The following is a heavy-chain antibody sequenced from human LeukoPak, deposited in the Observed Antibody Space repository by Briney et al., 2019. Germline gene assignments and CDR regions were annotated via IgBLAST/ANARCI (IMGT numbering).Heavy chain of an antibody. CDR3: ARRVAGAGFGY. D-gene: IGHD6-19*01. V-gene: IGHV4-59*08. J-gene: IGHJ4*02. Sequence: SETLSLTCTVSGGSISSYYWSWTRQPPGKGLEWIGNIYSSGSTNYNPSLKSRVSISVDTSKKQFSLKLSSVTAADTAVYYCARRVAGAGFGYWGQGTLVTVSS. CDR1: GGSISSYY. CDR2: IYSSGST.